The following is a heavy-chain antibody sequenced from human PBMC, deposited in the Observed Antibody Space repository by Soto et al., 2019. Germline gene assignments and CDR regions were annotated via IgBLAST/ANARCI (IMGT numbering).Heavy chain of an antibody. Sequence: QVQLVESGGGVVQPGRSLRLSCAASGFTFSSYGMHWVRQAPGKGLEWVAVISYDGSNKYYADSVKGRFTISRDNSKNTLYLQMNSLRAEDTAVYYCAKDRDQGQMQYFQHWGQGTLVTVSS. J-gene: IGHJ1*01. V-gene: IGHV3-30*18. CDR1: GFTFSSYG. CDR3: AKDRDQGQMQYFQH. CDR2: ISYDGSNK.